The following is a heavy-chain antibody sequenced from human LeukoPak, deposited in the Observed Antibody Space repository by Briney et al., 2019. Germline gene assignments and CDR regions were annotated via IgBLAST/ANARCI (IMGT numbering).Heavy chain of an antibody. CDR2: IISSSSYT. V-gene: IGHV3-21*01. CDR3: ARDTDYYDSSGYKFDAFDI. J-gene: IGHJ3*02. D-gene: IGHD3-22*01. Sequence: GGSLRLSCAASGFTFSSFTMNWVRQAPGKGLEWVSSIISSSSYTYYADSVKGRFTISRDNAKNSLYLQMNSLRAEDTAVYYCARDTDYYDSSGYKFDAFDIWGQGTMVTVSS. CDR1: GFTFSSFT.